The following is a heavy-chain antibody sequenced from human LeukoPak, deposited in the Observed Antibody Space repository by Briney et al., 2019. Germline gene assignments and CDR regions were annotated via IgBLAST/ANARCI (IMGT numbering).Heavy chain of an antibody. V-gene: IGHV1-18*01. J-gene: IGHJ6*03. CDR1: GYTFTIYG. CDR2: ISAYNGNT. Sequence: ASVTVSFKSSGYTFTIYGISWVRQAPGQGLEGMGWISAYNGNTNYAQKLQGRVTMTTDTSTSTAYMELRSLRSDDTAVYYCARLEQYGYLHYYYYYYMDVWGKGTTVTVSS. D-gene: IGHD5-18*01. CDR3: ARLEQYGYLHYYYYYYMDV.